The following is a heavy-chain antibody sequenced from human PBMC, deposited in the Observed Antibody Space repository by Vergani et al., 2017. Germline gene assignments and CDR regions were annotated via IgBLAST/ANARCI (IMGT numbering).Heavy chain of an antibody. CDR3: AKVYAGFSGSYYEFYYYYMDV. CDR1: GFTFSSYG. J-gene: IGHJ6*03. V-gene: IGHV3-33*06. Sequence: QVQLVESGGGVVQPGRSLRLSCAASGFTFSSYGMHWVRQAPGKGLEWVAVIWYDGSNKYYADSVKGRFTISRDNSKNTLYLQMNSLRAEDTAVYYCAKVYAGFSGSYYEFYYYYMDVWGKGTTVTVSS. CDR2: IWYDGSNK. D-gene: IGHD1-26*01.